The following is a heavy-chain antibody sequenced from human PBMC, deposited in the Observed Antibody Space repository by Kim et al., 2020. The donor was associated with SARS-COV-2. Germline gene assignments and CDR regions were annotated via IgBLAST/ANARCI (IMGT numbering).Heavy chain of an antibody. Sequence: GGSLRLSCAASGFSVRDYYVSWIRQAPGKGLEWLSYISSSGITIYYADSVKGRFTISKDKAKNSLFLQMSGLRVEDTAIYYCARESSSSSSFDYWGRGTLVTVSS. D-gene: IGHD6-6*01. V-gene: IGHV3-11*01. CDR1: GFSVRDYY. CDR3: ARESSSSSSFDY. CDR2: ISSSGITI. J-gene: IGHJ4*02.